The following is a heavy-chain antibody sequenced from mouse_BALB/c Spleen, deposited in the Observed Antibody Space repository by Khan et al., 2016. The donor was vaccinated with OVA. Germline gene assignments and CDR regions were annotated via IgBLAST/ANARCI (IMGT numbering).Heavy chain of an antibody. D-gene: IGHD2-10*02. CDR2: IDPSDSET. V-gene: IGHV1-69*02. CDR3: ARDQYGNYFYAMDY. CDR1: GYTFTSYW. J-gene: IGHJ4*01. Sequence: QVQLQQPGAELVKPGAPVKLSCKASGYTFTSYWMNWVKQRPGRGLEWIGRIDPSDSETHYNQKFKDKATLTVDKSSSTAYIQLSSLTSEDSAVYYCARDQYGNYFYAMDYWSQGTSVTVSS.